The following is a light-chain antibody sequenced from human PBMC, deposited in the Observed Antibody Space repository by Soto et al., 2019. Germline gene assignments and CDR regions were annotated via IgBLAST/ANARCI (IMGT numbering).Light chain of an antibody. Sequence: EVVLTQSPATLSLSPGERVTLSCRASQSVINYLGWYQQTPGQAPRLLIYGASSRATGIPDRFSGSGSGTDFTLTISRLEPEDFAVYYCQQRSDWPWTFGQGTQV. V-gene: IGKV3D-20*02. CDR3: QQRSDWPWT. J-gene: IGKJ1*01. CDR1: QSVINY. CDR2: GAS.